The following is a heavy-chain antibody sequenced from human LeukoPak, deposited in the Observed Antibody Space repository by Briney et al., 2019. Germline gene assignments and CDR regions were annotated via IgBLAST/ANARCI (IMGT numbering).Heavy chain of an antibody. D-gene: IGHD3-22*01. CDR3: ARHDYDSSGHRRDYYFDY. CDR1: GGSITGSTYY. V-gene: IGHV4-39*01. Sequence: PSETLSLICTVSGGSITGSTYYWGWIRQPPGKGLEWIVSVIHSGTTYYNPSLRSRVIVSMDTSKKQFSLRLSSVTAADTAAYYCARHDYDSSGHRRDYYFDYWSQGTLVTVSS. J-gene: IGHJ4*02. CDR2: VIHSGTT.